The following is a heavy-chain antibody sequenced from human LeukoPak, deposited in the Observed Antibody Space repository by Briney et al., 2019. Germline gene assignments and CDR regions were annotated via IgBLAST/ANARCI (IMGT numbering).Heavy chain of an antibody. CDR1: GGSFSGYY. Sequence: SETLSLTCAVYGGSFSGYYWSWIRQPPGKGLEWIGEINHSGSTNYNPSLKSRVTISVDTSTSQFSLKLSSVSAADTAVYYCARQDCSSTSCYTQFDYWGQGILVTVSS. CDR3: ARQDCSSTSCYTQFDY. D-gene: IGHD2-2*01. CDR2: INHSGST. J-gene: IGHJ4*02. V-gene: IGHV4-34*01.